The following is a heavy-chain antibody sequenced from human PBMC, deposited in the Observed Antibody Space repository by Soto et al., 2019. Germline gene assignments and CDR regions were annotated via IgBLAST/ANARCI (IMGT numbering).Heavy chain of an antibody. CDR2: ISAYNGNT. CDR1: GYTFTSYG. CDR3: ARDGIRITTPDYYYYMDV. Sequence: ASVKVSCKASGYTFTSYGISWVRQAPGQGLEWMGWISAYNGNTNYAQKLQGRVTMTTDTSTSTAYMELRSLRSDDTAVYYCARDGIRITTPDYYYYMDVWGKGTTVTVSS. J-gene: IGHJ6*03. V-gene: IGHV1-18*01. D-gene: IGHD3-10*01.